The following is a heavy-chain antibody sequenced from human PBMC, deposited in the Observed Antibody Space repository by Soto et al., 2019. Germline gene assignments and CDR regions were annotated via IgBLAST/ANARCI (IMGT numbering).Heavy chain of an antibody. Sequence: GSGPTLVNPTQTLTPTCTFSGFSLSTSGVGVGWIRQPPGKALEWLALIYWDDDKRYSPSLKSRLTITKDTSKNQVVLTMTNMDPVDTATYYCAHSLRYSSSSPKGFDPWGQGTLVTVSS. CDR2: IYWDDDK. J-gene: IGHJ5*02. D-gene: IGHD6-6*01. CDR1: GFSLSTSGVG. V-gene: IGHV2-5*02. CDR3: AHSLRYSSSSPKGFDP.